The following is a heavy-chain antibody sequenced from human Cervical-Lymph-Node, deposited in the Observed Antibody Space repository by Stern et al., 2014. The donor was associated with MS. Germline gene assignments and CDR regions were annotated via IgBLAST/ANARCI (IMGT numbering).Heavy chain of an antibody. CDR3: AKVYGSGPFDY. CDR2: ISGSDGST. CDR1: GFTFSSYA. Sequence: EVQLVESGGTLVQPGGSLRLSCAASGFTFSSYAMRWVRQAPGKGLECVSVISGSDGSTFYADSVKGRFTISRDNSKNTLFLQMNSMRAEDTAVYYCAKVYGSGPFDYWGQGTLVTVSS. D-gene: IGHD6-19*01. V-gene: IGHV3-23*04. J-gene: IGHJ4*02.